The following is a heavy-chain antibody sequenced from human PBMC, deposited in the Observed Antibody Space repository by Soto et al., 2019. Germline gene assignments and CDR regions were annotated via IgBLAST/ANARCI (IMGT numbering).Heavy chain of an antibody. CDR2: ISGSGGTS. V-gene: IGHV3-23*01. CDR3: AKFFVETGGSSGWPWTFHY. D-gene: IGHD6-25*01. CDR1: GFTFSSYA. Sequence: EVQLLESGGGLVQPGRSLRLSCAASGFTFSSYAMSWVRQAPGKGLEWVSAISGSGGTSYYADSVKGRFTISRDNSKNTRFLQMNSLSAEDTAVYYCAKFFVETGGSSGWPWTFHYWGQGTLVTVSS. J-gene: IGHJ4*02.